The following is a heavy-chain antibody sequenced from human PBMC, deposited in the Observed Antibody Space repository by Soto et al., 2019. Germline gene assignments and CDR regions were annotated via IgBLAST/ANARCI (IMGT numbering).Heavy chain of an antibody. CDR1: GFTFDDYA. CDR2: ISWNSGSI. V-gene: IGHV3-9*01. J-gene: IGHJ3*02. D-gene: IGHD6-13*01. CDR3: AKDRRVDSSGWYPDAFDI. Sequence: EVQLVESGGGLVQPGRSLRLSCAASGFTFDDYAMHWVRQAPGKGLEWVSGISWNSGSIGYADSVKGRFTISRDNAKNSLYLQMNSLRAEDTALYYCAKDRRVDSSGWYPDAFDIWGQGTMVTVSS.